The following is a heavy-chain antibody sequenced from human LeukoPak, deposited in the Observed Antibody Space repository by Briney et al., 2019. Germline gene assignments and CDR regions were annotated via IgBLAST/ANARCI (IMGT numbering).Heavy chain of an antibody. CDR2: IYSGGRT. CDR1: GFTVISNY. J-gene: IGHJ4*02. V-gene: IGHV3-66*02. Sequence: SGGSLRLSCAASGFTVISNYMYWVRQTPGKGLECISVIYSGGRTYYADSVKGRFTISRDNSKNMLFLQMNSLRTEDTALYYCARTSGSFAGYFDLWGQGTLVTVSS. CDR3: ARTSGSFAGYFDL. D-gene: IGHD1-26*01.